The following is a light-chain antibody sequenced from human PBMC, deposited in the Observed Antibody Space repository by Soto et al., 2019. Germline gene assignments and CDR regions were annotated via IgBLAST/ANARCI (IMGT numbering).Light chain of an antibody. CDR2: SDT. CDR1: NIGSKG. J-gene: IGLJ2*01. Sequence: SYELTQQPSVSVAPGKTASISCGGNNIGSKGVHWYQQKPGQAPVLVIYSDTDLPPVIPERFSGSNSANLATLTISRVEAGDEAAYYCQVWDSGSAHVVFGGGTKVTVL. V-gene: IGLV3-21*04. CDR3: QVWDSGSAHVV.